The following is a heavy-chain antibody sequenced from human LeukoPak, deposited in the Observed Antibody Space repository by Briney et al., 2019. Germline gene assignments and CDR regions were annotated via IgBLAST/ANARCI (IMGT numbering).Heavy chain of an antibody. Sequence: GGSLRLSCVASGLIFTNAWMSWVRQAPGKGPEWVGRIKSKADGGTTGYAAPVKGRFTISRDGSKNTLYLQMNGLKTEDTALYYCTTDLRSWGQGALVTVSS. V-gene: IGHV3-15*01. CDR1: GLIFTNAW. D-gene: IGHD3-16*02. CDR2: IKSKADGGTT. CDR3: TTDLRS. J-gene: IGHJ5*02.